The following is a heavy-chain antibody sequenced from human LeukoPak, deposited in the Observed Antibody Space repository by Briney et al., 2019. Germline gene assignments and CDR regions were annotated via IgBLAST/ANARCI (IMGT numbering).Heavy chain of an antibody. CDR3: ARVLRADWGLAEYFQP. Sequence: SETLSLTCTVSGGSISSYYWSWIRQPPGKGLEWIGYIYYSGSTSYNPSLKSRVTISVDTSKNQFSLKLNPVTAADTAVYYCARVLRADWGLAEYFQPWGQGTLVTVSS. V-gene: IGHV4-59*01. J-gene: IGHJ1*01. D-gene: IGHD7-27*01. CDR1: GGSISSYY. CDR2: IYYSGST.